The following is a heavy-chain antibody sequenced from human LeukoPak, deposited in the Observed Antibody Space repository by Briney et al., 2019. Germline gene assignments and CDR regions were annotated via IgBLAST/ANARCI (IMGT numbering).Heavy chain of an antibody. V-gene: IGHV4-59*12. CDR1: GGSLSSYY. Sequence: SETLSLTCTVSGGSLSSYYWSCIREPPGKGLEWIGYIYYSGSTNYNPSLKSRVTISVDTSKNQFSLKLSSVTAADTAVYYCARDRQIRYFDQGGAFDIWGQGTMVTVSS. CDR3: ARDRQIRYFDQGGAFDI. D-gene: IGHD3-9*01. CDR2: IYYSGST. J-gene: IGHJ3*02.